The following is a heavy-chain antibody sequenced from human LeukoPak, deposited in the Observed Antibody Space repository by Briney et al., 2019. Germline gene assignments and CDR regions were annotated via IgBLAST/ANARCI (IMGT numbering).Heavy chain of an antibody. CDR3: AKDRYYDISGYSSPFDC. Sequence: GGSLRLSCSASGFTFSSYTMYWVRQAPGKGLEWVSIISGSGGSTYYADSVKGRFTISRDNSKNTLYLQMNSLRAEDTAVYYCAKDRYYDISGYSSPFDCWGQGTLVTVSS. CDR1: GFTFSSYT. V-gene: IGHV3-23*01. CDR2: ISGSGGST. D-gene: IGHD3-22*01. J-gene: IGHJ4*02.